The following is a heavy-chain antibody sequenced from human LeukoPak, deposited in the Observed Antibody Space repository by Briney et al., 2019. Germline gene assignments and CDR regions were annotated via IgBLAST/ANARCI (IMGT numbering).Heavy chain of an antibody. CDR2: IIPIFGTA. Sequence: ASVKVSCKASGGTFSSYAISWVRQAPGRGLEWMGGIIPIFGTANYAQKFQGRVTITADESSSTAYMELSSLRSEDTAVYYCATYYYDSSGYYSFDYWGQGTLVTVSS. CDR3: ATYYYDSSGYYSFDY. J-gene: IGHJ4*02. V-gene: IGHV1-69*13. CDR1: GGTFSSYA. D-gene: IGHD3-22*01.